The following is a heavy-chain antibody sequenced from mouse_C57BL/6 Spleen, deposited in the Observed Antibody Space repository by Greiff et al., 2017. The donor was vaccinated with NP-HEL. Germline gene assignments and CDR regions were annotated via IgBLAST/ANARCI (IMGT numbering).Heavy chain of an antibody. CDR2: IDPSDSYT. CDR3: AAYYSNLAWFAY. CDR1: GYTFTSYW. D-gene: IGHD2-5*01. V-gene: IGHV1-69*01. J-gene: IGHJ3*01. Sequence: VQLQQPGAELVMPGASVKLSCKASGYTFTSYWMHWVKQRPGQGLEWIGEIDPSDSYTNYNQKFKGKSTLTVDKSSSTAYMQLSSLTSEDSAVYYCAAYYSNLAWFAYWGQGTLVTVSA.